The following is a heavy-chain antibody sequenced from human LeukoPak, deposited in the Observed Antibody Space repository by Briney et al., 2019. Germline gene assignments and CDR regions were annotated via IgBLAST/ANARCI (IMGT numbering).Heavy chain of an antibody. CDR3: ARAEDCGGDCYYGYYFDY. V-gene: IGHV1-69*06. D-gene: IGHD2-21*02. J-gene: IGHJ4*02. Sequence: SVKVSCKASGGTFISYAISWVRQAPGQGLEWMGGIIPIFGTANYAQKFQGRVTITADKSTSTAYMELSSLRSEDTAVYYCARAEDCGGDCYYGYYFDYWGQGTLVTVSS. CDR1: GGTFISYA. CDR2: IIPIFGTA.